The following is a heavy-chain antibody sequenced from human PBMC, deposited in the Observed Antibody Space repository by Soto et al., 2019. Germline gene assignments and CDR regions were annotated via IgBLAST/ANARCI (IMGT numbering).Heavy chain of an antibody. D-gene: IGHD2-15*01. J-gene: IGHJ5*02. CDR3: ARGPAVDIVVVVAAYDP. CDR1: GGSISSGGYY. CDR2: IYYSGST. V-gene: IGHV4-31*03. Sequence: SETLSLTCTVSGGSISSGGYYWSWIRQHPGKGLEWIGYIYYSGSTYYNPSLKSRVTISVDTSKNQFSLKLSSVTAADTAVYYCARGPAVDIVVVVAAYDPWGQGTLVTVSS.